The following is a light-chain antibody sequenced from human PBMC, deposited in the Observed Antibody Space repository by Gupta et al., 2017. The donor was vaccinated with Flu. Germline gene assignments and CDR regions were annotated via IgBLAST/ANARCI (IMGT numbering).Light chain of an antibody. CDR3: MIWNSSDVV. J-gene: IGLJ2*01. CDR1: SGINVGTYR. CDR2: YKSDSDK. V-gene: IGLV5-45*02. Sequence: QAVLTQPSSISTSPGASATLTCTLRSGINVGTYRIYWYQQNTGSPPQYLLRYKSDSDKQQGSGVPSRFSGSKDASANAGILLISGLQAEDESDYYCMIWNSSDVVFGGGTKLTVL.